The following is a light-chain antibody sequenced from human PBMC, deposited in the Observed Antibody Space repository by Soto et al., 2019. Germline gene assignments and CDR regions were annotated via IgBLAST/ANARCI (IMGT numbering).Light chain of an antibody. J-gene: IGKJ2*01. CDR3: QQYGSSPPYT. CDR2: GES. Sequence: EIVLTQSPGTLSLSPGERATLSCRAGQSVSSSYLAWYQQKPGQAPRLLIYGESSRATGIPDRFSGSGSGTDFTLTISRLEPQDFAVYYCQQYGSSPPYTFGQGTKLEIK. CDR1: QSVSSSY. V-gene: IGKV3-20*01.